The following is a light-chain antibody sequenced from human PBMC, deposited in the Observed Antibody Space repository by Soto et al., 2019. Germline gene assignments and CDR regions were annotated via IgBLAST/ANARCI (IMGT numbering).Light chain of an antibody. CDR1: QTVERW. CDR2: AVS. CDR3: QQYKDDVWT. J-gene: IGKJ1*01. V-gene: IGKV1-5*01. Sequence: DIQMTQSPSTLPASVGDRVTISCRASQTVERWLAWYQQKPGKAPKLLISAVSSLERGVPSRFSGSGSATEFTLTISGLQSDEVATYYCQQYKDDVWTFGQGTKV.